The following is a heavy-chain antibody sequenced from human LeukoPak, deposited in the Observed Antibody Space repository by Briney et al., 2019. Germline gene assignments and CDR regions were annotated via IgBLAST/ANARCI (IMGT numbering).Heavy chain of an antibody. D-gene: IGHD5-18*01. CDR3: GKTTVGYSSGQKPAWPVDY. J-gene: IGHJ4*02. Sequence: GGSLRLSCEASGFTFGSHAMYWVRQAPGKGLEWVAGIFGSGGSPHYADPVEGRFTISRDNSRNTVYLQINSLRAEDTAVYYCGKTTVGYSSGQKPAWPVDYWGQGTLVTVSS. V-gene: IGHV3-23*01. CDR1: GFTFGSHA. CDR2: IFGSGGSP.